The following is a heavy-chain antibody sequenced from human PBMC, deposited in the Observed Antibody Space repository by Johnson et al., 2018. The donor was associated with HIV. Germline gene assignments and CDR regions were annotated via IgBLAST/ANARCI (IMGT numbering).Heavy chain of an antibody. J-gene: IGHJ3*02. CDR2: ISNGGVTT. CDR3: SRDMLGRYEGYDS. Sequence: VQLVESGGDLVQPGGSLRLSCAASGFTFSNYGMSWVRQAPGKGLEWVSVISNGGVTTYYADSVKGRFTISRDNAKNSLYLQMNSLRAEDSGLYYCSRDMLGRYEGYDSWGQGTLVTVS. CDR1: GFTFSNYG. V-gene: IGHV3-23*04. D-gene: IGHD2-2*01.